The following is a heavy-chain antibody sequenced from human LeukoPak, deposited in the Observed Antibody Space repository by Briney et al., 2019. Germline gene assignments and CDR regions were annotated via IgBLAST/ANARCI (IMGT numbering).Heavy chain of an antibody. CDR2: THYSGST. CDR1: GGSISSYY. CDR3: ARGRSAKAYYYYMDV. Sequence: PSETLSLTCTVSGGSISSYYWSWIRQPPGKGLEWIGYTHYSGSTNYNPSLKSRVTISVDTSKNQFSLKLRTVTAADTAAYYCARGRSAKAYYYYMDVWGKGTTVTVSS. J-gene: IGHJ6*03. V-gene: IGHV4-59*01.